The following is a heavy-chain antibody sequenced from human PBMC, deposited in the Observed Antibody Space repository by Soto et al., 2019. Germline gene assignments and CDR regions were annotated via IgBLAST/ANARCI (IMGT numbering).Heavy chain of an antibody. CDR2: IIPMFETV. J-gene: IGHJ6*02. Sequence: QEQLLQSGAEVRKPGSSVKVSCKASGGTFNNYAVSWVRQAPGQGLEWMGGIIPMFETVNYAQRFQGRLTIAADESTSTAYMDLTCLTSADTASDFCAGGRRTGNDGMDVGGQGTTVPVSS. CDR1: GGTFNNYA. V-gene: IGHV1-69*01. CDR3: AGGRRTGNDGMDV.